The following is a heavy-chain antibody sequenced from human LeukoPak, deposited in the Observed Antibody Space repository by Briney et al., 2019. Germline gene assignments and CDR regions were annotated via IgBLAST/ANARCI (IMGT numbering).Heavy chain of an antibody. CDR2: INTNTGNP. CDR1: GYSFTSYA. Sequence: ASVKVSCKASGYSFTSYAMNWVRQAPGQGLEWMGWINTNTGNPTYAQGFTGRCVFSLDTSVSTAYLQISSLKAEDTAVYSCARVAEYSSGWYDPFDYWGQGTLVTVSS. D-gene: IGHD6-19*01. CDR3: ARVAEYSSGWYDPFDY. V-gene: IGHV7-4-1*02. J-gene: IGHJ4*02.